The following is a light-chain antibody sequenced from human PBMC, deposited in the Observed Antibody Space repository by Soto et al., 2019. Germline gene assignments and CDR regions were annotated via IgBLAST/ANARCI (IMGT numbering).Light chain of an antibody. J-gene: IGKJ1*01. V-gene: IGKV1-5*01. CDR1: QSISSW. CDR2: DAS. Sequence: DIQMTQSPSTLSASVGDRVTITCRASQSISSWLAWYQQKPGKAPKLLIYDASSLESGVPSRFSGSGSGTECTLTISSLQPDDFATYYRQQYNSYHTSPLGQGTKVEIK. CDR3: QQYNSYHTSP.